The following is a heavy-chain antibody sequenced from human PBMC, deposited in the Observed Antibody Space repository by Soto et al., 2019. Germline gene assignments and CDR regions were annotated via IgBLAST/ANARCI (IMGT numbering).Heavy chain of an antibody. J-gene: IGHJ6*02. CDR3: ARHCSGGSCYSVYYYGMDV. Sequence: GESLKISCKGSGYSFTSYWIGWVRQMPGKGPEWMGIIYPGDSDTRYSPSFQGQVTISADKSISTAYLQWSSLKASDTAMYYCARHCSGGSCYSVYYYGMDVWGQGTTVTVSS. CDR1: GYSFTSYW. D-gene: IGHD2-15*01. V-gene: IGHV5-51*01. CDR2: IYPGDSDT.